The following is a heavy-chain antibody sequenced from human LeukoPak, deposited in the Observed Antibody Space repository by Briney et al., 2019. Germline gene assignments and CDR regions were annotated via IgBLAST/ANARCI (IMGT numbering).Heavy chain of an antibody. D-gene: IGHD5-24*01. CDR2: IYPGDSDT. V-gene: IGHV5-51*01. CDR3: ARAEYERWLQFQPFDY. Sequence: GESLKISCKGSGYSFTSYWIGWVRQMPGKGLEWMGIIYPGDSDTRYSPSFQGQVTISADKSISTAYLQWSSPKASDTAMYYCARAEYERWLQFQPFDYWGQGTLVTVSS. J-gene: IGHJ4*02. CDR1: GYSFTSYW.